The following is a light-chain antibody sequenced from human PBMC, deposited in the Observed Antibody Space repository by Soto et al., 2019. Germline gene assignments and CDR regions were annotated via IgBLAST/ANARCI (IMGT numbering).Light chain of an antibody. CDR2: WAS. V-gene: IGKV4-1*01. CDR3: QQYYRTLWT. J-gene: IGKJ1*01. Sequence: DIVMTQYPDSLAVSLGERATINCKSSQSVLYSSNNKNYLAWYQQKPGQPPKLLIYWASTRESGVPDRFSGSGSGTDFTLTISSLQAEDGAVYYCQQYYRTLWTFGQGTKVDIK. CDR1: QSVLYSSNNKNY.